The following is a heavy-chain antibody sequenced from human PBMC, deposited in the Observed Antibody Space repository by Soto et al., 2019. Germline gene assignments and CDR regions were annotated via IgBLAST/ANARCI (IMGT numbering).Heavy chain of an antibody. V-gene: IGHV3-23*01. CDR1: GFSFGSYA. D-gene: IGHD3-3*01. CDR2: ISGSDGKT. J-gene: IGHJ4*02. CDR3: ARWSYLDY. Sequence: GGSLRLSCAASGFSFGSYALSWARQAPGKGLEWVSTISGSDGKTFYADSVKGRFSISRDTSQSTLYLQMNSLRADDAPMYYGARWSYLDYWGQGTRVTVSS.